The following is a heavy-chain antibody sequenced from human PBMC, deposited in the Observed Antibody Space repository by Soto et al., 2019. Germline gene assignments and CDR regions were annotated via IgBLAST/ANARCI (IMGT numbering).Heavy chain of an antibody. J-gene: IGHJ6*02. Sequence: SETLSLTCAVYGGSFSGYYWSWIRQPPGKGLEWIGEINHSGSTNYNPSLKSRVTISVDTSKNQFSLKLSSVTAADTAVYYCARDHITMVRGVTRNYYSYGLDVWGQGT. CDR2: INHSGST. V-gene: IGHV4-34*01. CDR1: GGSFSGYY. D-gene: IGHD3-10*01. CDR3: ARDHITMVRGVTRNYYSYGLDV.